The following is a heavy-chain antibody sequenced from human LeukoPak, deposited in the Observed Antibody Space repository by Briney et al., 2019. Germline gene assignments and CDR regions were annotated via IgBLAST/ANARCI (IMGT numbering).Heavy chain of an antibody. D-gene: IGHD2-21*01. CDR3: AGEYYGRALDP. CDR2: TNPNSGGT. Sequence: ASVKVSCKASGYTFTGYYMHWVRQAPGQGLEWMGWTNPNSGGTNFAQKFQGRVTMTRDTSISTAYMELSRLRSDDTAVYYCAGEYYGRALDPWGQGTLVTVSS. V-gene: IGHV1-2*02. CDR1: GYTFTGYY. J-gene: IGHJ5*02.